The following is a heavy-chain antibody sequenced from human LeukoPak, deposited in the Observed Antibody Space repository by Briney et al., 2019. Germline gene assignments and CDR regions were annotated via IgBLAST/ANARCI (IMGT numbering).Heavy chain of an antibody. CDR2: INHSGST. CDR3: ARTRGYSYGPLFDY. Sequence: SETLSLTCAVYGGSFSGYYWSWIRQPPGKGLEWIGGINHSGSTNYNPSLKSRVTISVDTSKNQFSLKLSSVTAADTAVYYCARTRGYSYGPLFDYWGQGTLVTVSS. CDR1: GGSFSGYY. D-gene: IGHD5-18*01. J-gene: IGHJ4*02. V-gene: IGHV4-34*01.